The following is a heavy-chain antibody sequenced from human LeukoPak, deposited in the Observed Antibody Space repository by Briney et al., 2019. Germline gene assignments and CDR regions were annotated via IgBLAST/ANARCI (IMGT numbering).Heavy chain of an antibody. CDR3: ARVWANYYDSSGYYYSHGY. CDR2: ISAYNGNT. CDR1: GYTFTSYG. V-gene: IGHV1-18*01. Sequence: GASVKVSCKASGYTFTSYGISWVRQAPGQGLEGMGWISAYNGNTNYAQKLQGRVTMTTDTSTSTAYMELRSLRSDDTAVYYCARVWANYYDSSGYYYSHGYWGQGTLVTVSS. J-gene: IGHJ4*02. D-gene: IGHD3-22*01.